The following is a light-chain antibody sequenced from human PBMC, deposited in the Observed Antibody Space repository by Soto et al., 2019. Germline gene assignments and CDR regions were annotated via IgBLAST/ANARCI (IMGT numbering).Light chain of an antibody. CDR3: AAWDDTLNAVV. CDR2: HGS. V-gene: IGLV1-44*01. Sequence: QSVLTQPPSASGTPGQRVTISCSGSSSNIGTNAVNWYQQFPGAAPKLLIYHGSQRPSGVPGRFSGSKSGTSASLAIGGLQSDDEADYFCAAWDDTLNAVVFGGGTKVTVL. CDR1: SSNIGTNA. J-gene: IGLJ2*01.